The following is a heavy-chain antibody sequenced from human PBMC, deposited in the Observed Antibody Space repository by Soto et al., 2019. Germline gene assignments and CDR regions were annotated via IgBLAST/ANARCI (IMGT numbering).Heavy chain of an antibody. J-gene: IGHJ1*01. V-gene: IGHV3-23*01. CDR3: AKHDSSGYYQYLYFKH. CDR1: GFPFDSYG. D-gene: IGHD3-22*01. CDR2: ISGSGGST. Sequence: PGGSLRLSCVASGFPFDSYGIHWVRRAPGKGLEWVSAISGSGGSTYYADSVKGRFTISRHNSKNTLYLQMNSLRAEDTAVYYCAKHDSSGYYQYLYFKHWGQGTLVTVSS.